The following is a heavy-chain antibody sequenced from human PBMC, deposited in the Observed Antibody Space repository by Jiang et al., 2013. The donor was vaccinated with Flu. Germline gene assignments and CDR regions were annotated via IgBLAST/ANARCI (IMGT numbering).Heavy chain of an antibody. CDR3: ARVKEGNYDFWSGYQKSYWYFDL. CDR2: IYYSGST. V-gene: IGHV4-59*01. D-gene: IGHD3-3*01. J-gene: IGHJ2*01. Sequence: TLSLTCTVSGGSISSYYWSWIRQPPGKGLEWIGYIYYSGSTNYNPSLKSRVTISVDTSKNQFSLKLSSVTAADTAVYYCARVKEGNYDFWSGYQKSYWYFDLWGRGTLVTVSS. CDR1: GGSISSYY.